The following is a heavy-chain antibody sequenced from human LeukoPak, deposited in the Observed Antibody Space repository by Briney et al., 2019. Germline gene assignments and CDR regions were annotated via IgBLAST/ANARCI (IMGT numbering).Heavy chain of an antibody. J-gene: IGHJ4*02. V-gene: IGHV4-4*07. CDR1: GCSISSYY. CDR2: IYTSGST. CDR3: ARAGRGVLSGWYYFDY. D-gene: IGHD6-19*01. Sequence: SETLSLTCSVSGCSISSYYWSCIPQPAGKGLEWIGRIYTSGSTNYNPSLKSLATMSVDTSKNQFSLKRSSVTAADTAVYYCARAGRGVLSGWYYFDYWGQGTLVTVSS.